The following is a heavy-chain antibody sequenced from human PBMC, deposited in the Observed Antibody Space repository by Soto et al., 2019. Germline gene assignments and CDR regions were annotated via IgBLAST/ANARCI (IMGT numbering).Heavy chain of an antibody. D-gene: IGHD2-15*01. CDR1: GYSFANYW. J-gene: IGHJ6*02. V-gene: IGHV5-10-1*01. CDR2: FNPSDSYT. CDR3: ARHPYIGGLDV. Sequence: SGESLKISCQGSGYSFANYWISWVRQLPGKGLEWMGRFNPSDSYTDYNPSFQGHVTISADKSISTAYVQWSSLKASDTAMYFCARHPYIGGLDVWGQGTAVTVSS.